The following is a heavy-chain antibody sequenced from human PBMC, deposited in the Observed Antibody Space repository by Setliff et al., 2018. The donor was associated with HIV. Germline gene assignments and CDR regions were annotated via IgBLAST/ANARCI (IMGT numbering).Heavy chain of an antibody. V-gene: IGHV1-2*02. CDR1: GYSFTGYY. CDR2: INPKSGGT. D-gene: IGHD2-2*01. Sequence: ASVKVSCKASGYSFTGYYMHWVRQAPGQGLEWMGWINPKSGGTNYAQKFQGRVTMTRDTSISTAYMELTRLRSDDTAVYYCARGAFVVIPTARHDMGSILSDWFFDLWDRGTLVTVSS. J-gene: IGHJ2*01. CDR3: ARGAFVVIPTARHDMGSILSDWFFDL.